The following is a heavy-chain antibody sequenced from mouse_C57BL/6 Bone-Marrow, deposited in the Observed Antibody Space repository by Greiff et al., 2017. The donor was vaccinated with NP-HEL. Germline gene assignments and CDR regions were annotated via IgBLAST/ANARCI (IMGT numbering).Heavy chain of an antibody. J-gene: IGHJ1*03. V-gene: IGHV1-62-3*01. CDR1: GYTFTSYW. CDR2: IDPNSGGT. D-gene: IGHD1-1*01. Sequence: QVQLQQPGADLVKPGASVKLSCKASGYTFTSYWMHWVKQRPGRGLEWIGRIDPNSGGTKFNEKFKTKATLTVDKPSSTAYMQLSSLTSEDSAVYYCARYYYESRGWYFDVWGTGTTVTVSS. CDR3: ARYYYESRGWYFDV.